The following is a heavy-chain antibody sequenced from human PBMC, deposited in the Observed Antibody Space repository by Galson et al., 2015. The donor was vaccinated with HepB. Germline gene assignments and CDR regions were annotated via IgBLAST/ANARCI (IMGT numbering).Heavy chain of an antibody. Sequence: SLRLSCAASGFTFSSYAMSWVRQAPGKGLEWVSVISGSGGSTYSADSVKGRFTISRDNSKNTLYLQMNSLRAEDTAVYYCAKGVVAATTWFDYWGQGTLVTVSS. J-gene: IGHJ4*02. D-gene: IGHD2-15*01. CDR2: ISGSGGST. CDR3: AKGVVAATTWFDY. CDR1: GFTFSSYA. V-gene: IGHV3-23*01.